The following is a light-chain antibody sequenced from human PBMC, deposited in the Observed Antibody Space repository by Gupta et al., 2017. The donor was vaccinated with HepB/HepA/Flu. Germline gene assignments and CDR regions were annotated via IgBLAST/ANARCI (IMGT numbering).Light chain of an antibody. CDR3: QSYDSTLSASV. V-gene: IGLV1-40*01. CDR1: SSNIGPDYD. J-gene: IGLJ3*02. Sequence: QSLLTQPPSVSGAPGQRVTISCTGCSSNIGPDYDVNWYQQLPGTAPKLLIFGSTDRPSGVPDRFSGSKSGTSASLAITGLQSEDEADYYCQSYDSTLSASVFGGGTRLTVL. CDR2: GST.